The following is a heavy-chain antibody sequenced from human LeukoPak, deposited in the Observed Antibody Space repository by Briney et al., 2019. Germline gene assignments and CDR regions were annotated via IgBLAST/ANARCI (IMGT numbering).Heavy chain of an antibody. CDR3: ATRVSTSRSFDY. CDR2: IYSGGST. V-gene: IGHV3-53*01. CDR1: VFIVSNNY. J-gene: IGHJ4*02. Sequence: PGGSLRLSCAPSVFIVSNNYMTWVRQAPGKGLEWVSVIYSGGSTYYADSVKGRFTISRDNSKNTLYLQMNSLRAEDTAVYYCATRVSTSRSFDYWGQGTLVTVSS.